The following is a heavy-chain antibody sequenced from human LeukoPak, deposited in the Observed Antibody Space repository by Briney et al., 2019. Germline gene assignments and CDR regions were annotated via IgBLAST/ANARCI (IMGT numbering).Heavy chain of an antibody. CDR1: GFTFSDYA. Sequence: GGSLRLSCTASGFTFSDYAMSWFRQAPGKGLEWVGFIRTKANGGTTEYAASVKGRFTISRDGSKSIAYLQLNSLKTEDTAVYYCTRDWVGSQWRGYWGQGTLVTVSS. CDR2: IRTKANGGTT. V-gene: IGHV3-49*01. J-gene: IGHJ4*02. CDR3: TRDWVGSQWRGY. D-gene: IGHD6-19*01.